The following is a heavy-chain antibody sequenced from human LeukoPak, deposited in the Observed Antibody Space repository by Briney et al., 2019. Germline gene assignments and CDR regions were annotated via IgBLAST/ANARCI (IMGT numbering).Heavy chain of an antibody. J-gene: IGHJ4*02. CDR2: IHSDGSST. CDR3: ARSGWPYYFDY. Sequence: GGSLRLSCAASGFTFSSYWMHWVRKAPGKGLVWVSRIHSDGSSTSYADSVRGRFTISRDDAKSTLYLQMNSLRAEDTAVYYCARSGWPYYFDYWGQGTLVTVSS. CDR1: GFTFSSYW. D-gene: IGHD3-22*01. V-gene: IGHV3-74*01.